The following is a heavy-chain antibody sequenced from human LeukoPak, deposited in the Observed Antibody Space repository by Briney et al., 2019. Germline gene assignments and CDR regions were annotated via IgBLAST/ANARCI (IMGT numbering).Heavy chain of an antibody. D-gene: IGHD2-15*01. CDR2: ISGSGAYS. V-gene: IGHV3-23*01. CDR1: GFTFSDYA. J-gene: IGHJ4*02. Sequence: PGGSLRLSCAVSGFTFSDYAMSCVRQAPGKGLECGSGISGSGAYSYYADSVKGRFTISRDNSKNTLYVQMNSLRAEDTAFYYCAREGVVVGRDFDYWGPGTLVTVSS. CDR3: AREGVVVGRDFDY.